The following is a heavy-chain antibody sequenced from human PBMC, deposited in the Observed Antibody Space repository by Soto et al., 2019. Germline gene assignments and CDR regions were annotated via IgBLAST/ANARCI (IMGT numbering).Heavy chain of an antibody. V-gene: IGHV1-3*01. CDR3: ARNPIAATWFDP. Sequence: ASVKVSCKASGGTFSSYAISWVRQAPGQRLEWMGWINAANGNTRYSQKFQGRVTITRDTSASTAYMELSSLRSEDTAVYYCARNPIAATWFDPWGQGTLVTVSS. D-gene: IGHD6-13*01. CDR2: INAANGNT. CDR1: GGTFSSYA. J-gene: IGHJ5*02.